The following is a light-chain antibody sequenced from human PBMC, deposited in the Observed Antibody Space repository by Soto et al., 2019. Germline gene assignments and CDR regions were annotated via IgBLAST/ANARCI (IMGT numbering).Light chain of an antibody. CDR3: RSYTSSSTRV. V-gene: IGLV2-14*01. Sequence: QSALTQPASVSGSPGQSITISCTGTSSDVGGYNYVSWYQQHPGKAPKLMIYEVSNRPSGVSNRFAGSKSGNTASLTISGLQAEDDADDYCRSYTSSSTRVFGTGTKLTVL. CDR1: SSDVGGYNY. J-gene: IGLJ1*01. CDR2: EVS.